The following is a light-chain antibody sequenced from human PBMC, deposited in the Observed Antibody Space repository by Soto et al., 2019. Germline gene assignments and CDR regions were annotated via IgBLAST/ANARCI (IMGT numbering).Light chain of an antibody. CDR3: SSHTSYSTRV. Sequence: QSVLTQPASVSGSPGQSIAISCTGTSSDVGGYNYVSWYQRHPGKAPKLMIHEVSNRPSGISDRFSGSKSGNTASLTISGLQADDEADYYCSSHTSYSTRVFGTGTKVTVL. CDR1: SSDVGGYNY. J-gene: IGLJ1*01. CDR2: EVS. V-gene: IGLV2-14*01.